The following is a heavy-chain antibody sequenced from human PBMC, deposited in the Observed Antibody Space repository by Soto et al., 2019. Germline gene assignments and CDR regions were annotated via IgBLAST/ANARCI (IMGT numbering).Heavy chain of an antibody. Sequence: EVQLVESGGGLIQPGGSLRLSCAGSGFTFSNNYMTWVRQPPGKGLEWVSIIYTSGAAYYADSVKGRFTISRDRSQNTVFLQMNNLTAQDTAIYYCARTPFIPATYAYYFAYWGQGTLVTVSS. CDR2: IYTSGAA. J-gene: IGHJ4*02. V-gene: IGHV3-53*01. CDR1: GFTFSNNY. D-gene: IGHD2-15*01. CDR3: ARTPFIPATYAYYFAY.